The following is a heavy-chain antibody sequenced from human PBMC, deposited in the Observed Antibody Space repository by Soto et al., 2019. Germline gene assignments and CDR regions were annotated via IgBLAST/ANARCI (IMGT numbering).Heavy chain of an antibody. V-gene: IGHV4-59*01. CDR1: GGSISPYY. CDR3: ARDLRFQGHDYADYLGYGMDV. D-gene: IGHD4-17*01. CDR2: IYYRGST. Sequence: PSETLSLTCTVSGGSISPYYWSWIRQPPGKGLEWLGYIYYRGSTDYNPSLKSRVAISVDTSKNQFSLNLSSVTAADTAVYYCARDLRFQGHDYADYLGYGMDVWGQGITVTVSS. J-gene: IGHJ6*02.